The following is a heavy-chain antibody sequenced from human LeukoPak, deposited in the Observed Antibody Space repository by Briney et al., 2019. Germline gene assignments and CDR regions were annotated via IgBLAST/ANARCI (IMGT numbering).Heavy chain of an antibody. CDR2: ISYDGSNK. CDR1: GFTFSSCA. CDR3: AKNRDGYKQEQVY. V-gene: IGHV3-30*04. D-gene: IGHD5-24*01. Sequence: GGSLRLSCAASGFTFSSCAMHWVRQAPGKGLEWVAVISYDGSNKYYADSVKGRFTISRDNSKNTLYLQMNSLRAEDTAVYYCAKNRDGYKQEQVYWGQGTLVTVSS. J-gene: IGHJ4*02.